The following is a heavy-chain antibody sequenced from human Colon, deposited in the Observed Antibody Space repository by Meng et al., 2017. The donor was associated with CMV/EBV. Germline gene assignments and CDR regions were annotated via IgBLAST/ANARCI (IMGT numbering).Heavy chain of an antibody. J-gene: IGHJ4*02. D-gene: IGHD2-2*01. V-gene: IGHV1-69*05. CDR3: ARGGMIQGDCSSTRCTPGDY. Sequence: SVKVSCKASGGTFSSYGISWVRQAPGQGLEWMGGIIPMFGTASYAQKFQGRVTITTDESTSTAYMELRSLTSDDTAVYYCARGGMIQGDCSSTRCTPGDYWGQGTLVTISS. CDR2: IIPMFGTA. CDR1: GGTFSSYG.